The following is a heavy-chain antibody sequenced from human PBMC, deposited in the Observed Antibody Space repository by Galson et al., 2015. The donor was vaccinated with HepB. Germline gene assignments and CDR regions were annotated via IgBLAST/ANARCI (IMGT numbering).Heavy chain of an antibody. J-gene: IGHJ4*02. CDR3: ARGEITIFGVVSPDY. V-gene: IGHV1-3*01. CDR1: GYTFTSYA. D-gene: IGHD3-3*01. CDR2: INAGNGNT. Sequence: SVKVSCKASGYTFTSYAMHWVRQAPGQRLEWMGWINAGNGNTKYSQKFQGRVTITRDTSASTAYMELSSLRSEDTAVYYCARGEITIFGVVSPDYWGQGTLVTVSS.